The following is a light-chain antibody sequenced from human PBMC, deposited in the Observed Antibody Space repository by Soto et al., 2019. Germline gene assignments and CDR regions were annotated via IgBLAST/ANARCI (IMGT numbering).Light chain of an antibody. V-gene: IGKV1-27*01. J-gene: IGKJ1*01. CDR1: QGISNY. CDR3: QKYTSAPWT. Sequence: DIQMTQSPSSLSASVGDRVTMTCRASQGISNYLAWYQQKPGKVPKLVIYAASTLQSGVPSRFSGSRSGTDFTLTISSLQPEDVATYYCQKYTSAPWTFGQGTKVEIK. CDR2: AAS.